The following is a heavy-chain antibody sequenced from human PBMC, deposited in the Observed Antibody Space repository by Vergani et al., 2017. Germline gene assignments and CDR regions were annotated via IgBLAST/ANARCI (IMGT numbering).Heavy chain of an antibody. CDR3: TTGVPGSSWSTY. Sequence: EVQLLESGGDLVQPGGSLRLSCAASGFTFTDYGISWVRQAPGKGLEWVGFVRNKEDGGTPEHAASVKGRFTISRDDSKAIAYLQMNSLKTEDTAVYYCTTGVPGSSWSTYWGQGTLVTVSS. CDR2: VRNKEDGGTP. CDR1: GFTFTDYG. V-gene: IGHV3-49*04. J-gene: IGHJ4*01. D-gene: IGHD6-13*01.